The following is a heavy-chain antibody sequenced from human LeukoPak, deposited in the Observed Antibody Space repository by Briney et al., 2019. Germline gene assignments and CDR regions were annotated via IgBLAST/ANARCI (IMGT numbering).Heavy chain of an antibody. Sequence: PSETLFLNCTGSGGPISCFYWSRIRPPPGEGPEWIGDIYYSGSTNYNHTLKSRVTISVDTAKTQFSLKLSSVTAADAAVYFCARVGIAAAGYYFDYWGQGTLVTVSS. CDR1: GGPISCFY. J-gene: IGHJ4*02. V-gene: IGHV4-59*01. CDR3: ARVGIAAAGYYFDY. D-gene: IGHD6-13*01. CDR2: IYYSGST.